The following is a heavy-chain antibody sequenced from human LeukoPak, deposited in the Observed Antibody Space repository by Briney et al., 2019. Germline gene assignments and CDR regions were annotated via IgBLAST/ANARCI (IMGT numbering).Heavy chain of an antibody. V-gene: IGHV1-18*01. CDR3: ARDDTIFGVVTYYYYYGMDV. J-gene: IGHJ6*02. CDR2: ISAYNGNT. CDR1: GGTFSSYA. D-gene: IGHD3-3*01. Sequence: GASVKVSCKASGGTFSSYAISWVRQAPGQGLEWMGWISAYNGNTNYAQKLQGRVTMTTDTSTSTAYMELRSLRSDDTAVYYCARDDTIFGVVTYYYYYGMDVWGQGTTVTVSS.